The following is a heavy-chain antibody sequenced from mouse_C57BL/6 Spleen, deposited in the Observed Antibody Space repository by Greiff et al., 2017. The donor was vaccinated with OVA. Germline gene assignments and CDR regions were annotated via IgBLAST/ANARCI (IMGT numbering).Heavy chain of an antibody. J-gene: IGHJ4*01. CDR3: TVYGSSYDAMDY. CDR2: IRLKSDNYAT. V-gene: IGHV6-3*01. CDR1: GFTFSNYW. D-gene: IGHD1-1*01. Sequence: EVKLQESGGGLVQPGGSMKLSCVASGFTFSNYWMNWVRQSPEKGLEWVAQIRLKSDNYATHYAESVKGRFTISRDDSKSSVYLQMNNLRAEDTGIYYCTVYGSSYDAMDYWGQGTSVTVSS.